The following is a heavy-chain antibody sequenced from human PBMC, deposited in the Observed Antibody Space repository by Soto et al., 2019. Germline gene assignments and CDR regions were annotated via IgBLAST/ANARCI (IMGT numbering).Heavy chain of an antibody. V-gene: IGHV3-23*01. CDR1: GFNFKKFA. CDR2: ISCCGGSA. J-gene: IGHJ4*02. D-gene: IGHD6-19*01. Sequence: EVQLLESGGGVVQPGGSLRRSCVASGFNFKKFAMAWVRQAAGEGLEWVSGISCCGGSASYADSVKGRFSIARDDSKNTVSLQLNSLRVEDTAQYYCAKADGQQWLIPHLDNWGQGTLVTVS. CDR3: AKADGQQWLIPHLDN.